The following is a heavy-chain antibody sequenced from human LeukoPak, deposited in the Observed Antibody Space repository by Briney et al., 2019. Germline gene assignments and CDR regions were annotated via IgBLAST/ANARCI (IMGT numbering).Heavy chain of an antibody. CDR1: GGTISNYY. J-gene: IGHJ3*02. D-gene: IGHD3-3*01. Sequence: PSETLSLTCTVSGGTISNYYWNWIRQPPGKGLEWIGYISYSGSTNYNPSLKSRVTISVDTSKNQFSLRLSSVTAADTAVYYCARGRFLDAFDIWGQGTMVTVSS. CDR3: ARGRFLDAFDI. CDR2: ISYSGST. V-gene: IGHV4-59*08.